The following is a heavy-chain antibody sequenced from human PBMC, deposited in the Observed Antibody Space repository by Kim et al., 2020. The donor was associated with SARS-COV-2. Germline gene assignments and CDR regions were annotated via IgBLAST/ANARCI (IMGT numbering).Heavy chain of an antibody. D-gene: IGHD3-10*01. CDR3: ARGIWFGELLYYYYYGMDV. CDR1: GGSFSGYY. Sequence: SETLSLTCAVYGGSFSGYYWSWIRQPPGKGLEWIGEINHSGSTNYNPSLKSRVTISVDTSKNQFSLKLSSVTAADTAVYYCARGIWFGELLYYYYYGMDV. CDR2: INHSGST. J-gene: IGHJ6*01. V-gene: IGHV4-34*01.